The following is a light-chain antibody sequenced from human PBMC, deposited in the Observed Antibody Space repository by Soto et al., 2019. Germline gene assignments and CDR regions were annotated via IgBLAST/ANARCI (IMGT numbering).Light chain of an antibody. Sequence: DIHMTQSPSSLSVSVGDIVTITCRASQNINAWLAWYQQRPGQAPKLLIYDASTVQSGVPSRFSGSGSGTEFNLTISSLQPDASATYYCQHYSLYSPWTFGQGTKV. J-gene: IGKJ1*01. CDR2: DAS. CDR1: QNINAW. CDR3: QHYSLYSPWT. V-gene: IGKV1-5*01.